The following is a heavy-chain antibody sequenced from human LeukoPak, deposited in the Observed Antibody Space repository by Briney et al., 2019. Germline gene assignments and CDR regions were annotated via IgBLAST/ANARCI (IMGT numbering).Heavy chain of an antibody. CDR2: ICYSGSI. J-gene: IGHJ4*02. D-gene: IGHD3-22*01. Sequence: SETLSLTCAVFGYSISSSNWWGWIRQPPGKGLEWIGFICYSGSIHYNPSLESRVTMSVDTSKNLFSLRLTSVTAVDTAVYYCARTDSSGYYFDYWGQGTLVTVSS. CDR3: ARTDSSGYYFDY. V-gene: IGHV4-28*05. CDR1: GYSISSSNW.